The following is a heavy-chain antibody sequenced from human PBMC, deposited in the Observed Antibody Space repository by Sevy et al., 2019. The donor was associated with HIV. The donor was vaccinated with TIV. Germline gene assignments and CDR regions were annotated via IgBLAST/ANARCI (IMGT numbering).Heavy chain of an antibody. V-gene: IGHV3-30*03. CDR3: ARDNSGYFHSDY. Sequence: GGSLRLSCTASGFTFSSYGMHWVRQAPGRGLEWVSFISYDKSQRYYGDSVRGRFTISRDNFKNTLWLQMNSLRPEDTAVYYCARDNSGYFHSDYWGQGTLVTVSS. CDR2: ISYDKSQR. J-gene: IGHJ4*02. D-gene: IGHD3-22*01. CDR1: GFTFSSYG.